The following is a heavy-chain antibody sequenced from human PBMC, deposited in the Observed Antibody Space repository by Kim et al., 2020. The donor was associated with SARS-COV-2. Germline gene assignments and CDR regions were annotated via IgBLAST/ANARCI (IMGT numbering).Heavy chain of an antibody. J-gene: IGHJ6*02. Sequence: GGSLRLSCAASGFTFSNAWMSWVRQAPGKGLEWVGRIKSKTDGGTTDYAAPVKGRFTISRDDSKITLYLQMNSLKTEDTAVYYCTTGGKISGYYYYGMDVWGQGTTVTVSS. CDR2: IKSKTDGGTT. CDR3: TTGGKISGYYYYGMDV. V-gene: IGHV3-15*01. D-gene: IGHD2-15*01. CDR1: GFTFSNAW.